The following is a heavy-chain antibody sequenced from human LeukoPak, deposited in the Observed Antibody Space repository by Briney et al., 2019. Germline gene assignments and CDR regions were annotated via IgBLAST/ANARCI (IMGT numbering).Heavy chain of an antibody. CDR3: ARDATVVSDY. Sequence: GGSLRLSCAASGFTFRSYSMSWVRQAPGKGLEWVSSISSSSGYIYYADSVKGRFTISRDNAKNSLYLQMNSLRAEDTAVYYCARDATVVSDYWGQGTLVTVSS. CDR2: ISSSSGYI. CDR1: GFTFRSYS. V-gene: IGHV3-21*01. J-gene: IGHJ4*02. D-gene: IGHD4-23*01.